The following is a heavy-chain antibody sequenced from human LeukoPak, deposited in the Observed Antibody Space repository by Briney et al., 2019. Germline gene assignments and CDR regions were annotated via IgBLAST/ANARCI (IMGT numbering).Heavy chain of an antibody. J-gene: IGHJ5*02. V-gene: IGHV3-30-3*01. D-gene: IGHD5-24*01. CDR3: ARDRGRWLQFP. Sequence: GRSLRLSCAASGFTFSSYAMHWVRQAPGKGLEWVAVMSFDGSNKYYAESVKGRFTISRDNAKNTLYLQMNSLRAEDTAVYYCARDRGRWLQFPWGQGTLVTVSS. CDR1: GFTFSSYA. CDR2: MSFDGSNK.